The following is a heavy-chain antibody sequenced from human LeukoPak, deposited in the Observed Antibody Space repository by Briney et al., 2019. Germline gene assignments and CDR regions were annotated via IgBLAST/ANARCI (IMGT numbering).Heavy chain of an antibody. Sequence: SETLSLTCTVSDGSISGSYYYWGWIRQPPGKGLEWIGSIYYSGSTNYNPSLKSRVTISVDSSKNQFSLKLNSVTAADTAVYYCARDRRSIAAAGDYFDYWGQGTLVTVSS. CDR3: ARDRRSIAAAGDYFDY. D-gene: IGHD6-13*01. CDR2: IYYSGST. V-gene: IGHV4-39*07. CDR1: DGSISGSYYY. J-gene: IGHJ4*02.